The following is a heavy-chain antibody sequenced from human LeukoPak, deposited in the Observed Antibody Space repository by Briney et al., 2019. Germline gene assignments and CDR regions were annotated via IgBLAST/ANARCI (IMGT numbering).Heavy chain of an antibody. CDR3: ASSYYYDSSGYSNYYYYYGMDV. Sequence: GASVKVSCKASGYTFTSYAISWVRQAPGQGLEWMGGIIPIFGTANYAQKFQGRVTITADESTSTAYMELSSLRSEDTAVYYCASSYYYDSSGYSNYYYYYGMDVWGQGTTVTVSS. D-gene: IGHD3-22*01. CDR2: IIPIFGTA. J-gene: IGHJ6*02. V-gene: IGHV1-69*13. CDR1: GYTFTSYA.